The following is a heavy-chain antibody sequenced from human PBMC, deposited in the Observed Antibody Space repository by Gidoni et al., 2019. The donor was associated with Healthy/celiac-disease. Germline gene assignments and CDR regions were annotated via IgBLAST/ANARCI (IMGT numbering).Heavy chain of an antibody. J-gene: IGHJ6*03. CDR2: IYYSGST. V-gene: IGHV4-39*01. Sequence: QLLLQESGPGLVKPSETLSATCTGSGGPISSSSYYWGWIRQPPGKGLEWIGSIYYSGSTYYHPSLKSRVTISVDTSKSQFSLRLSSVTAADTAVYYCARQVLYYYYMDVWGKGTTVTVSS. CDR3: ARQVLYYYYMDV. CDR1: GGPISSSSYY.